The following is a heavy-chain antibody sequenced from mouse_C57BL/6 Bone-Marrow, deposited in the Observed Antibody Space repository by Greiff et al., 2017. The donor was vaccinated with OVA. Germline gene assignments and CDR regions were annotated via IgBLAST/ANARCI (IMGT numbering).Heavy chain of an antibody. CDR2: INPSNGGT. V-gene: IGHV1-53*01. J-gene: IGHJ2*01. CDR1: GYTFTSYW. Sequence: QVQLQQPGTELVKPGASVKLSCKASGYTFTSYWMHWVKQRPGQGLAWIGNINPSNGGTTYNEKFKSKATLTVYKSSSTAYMQLNRLTSEDYAVYYCARKGMTTVVGYFDYWGQGTTLTVSS. D-gene: IGHD1-1*01. CDR3: ARKGMTTVVGYFDY.